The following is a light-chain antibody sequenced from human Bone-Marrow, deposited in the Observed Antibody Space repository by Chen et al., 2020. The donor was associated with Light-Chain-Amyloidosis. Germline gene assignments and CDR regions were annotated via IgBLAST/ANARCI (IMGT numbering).Light chain of an antibody. J-gene: IGKJ2*01. CDR3: QQYGNSPLYT. CDR1: RRISPVY. Sequence: EIVLTLSPGTLSLSPGDRATLSCRASRRISPVYLAWYQQKPGQAPRLLISGTSNRATGIPDRFSGSGSGTEFSLTITRLEPEDFAVYFCQQYGNSPLYTFGQGTKVEI. V-gene: IGKV3-20*01. CDR2: GTS.